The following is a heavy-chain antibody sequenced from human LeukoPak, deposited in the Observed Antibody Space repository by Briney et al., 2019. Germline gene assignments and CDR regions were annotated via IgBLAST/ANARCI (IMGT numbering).Heavy chain of an antibody. J-gene: IGHJ6*03. Sequence: PGGSLRLSCAASGFTFSSYWMHWVRQAPGKGLVWVSRISSDGSSTSYADSVKGRFTISRDNAKNTLYLQMNSLRAEDTAVYYCAREGAYYDSSGYYYYYYMDVWGKGTTVTASS. CDR2: ISSDGSST. V-gene: IGHV3-74*01. CDR3: AREGAYYDSSGYYYYYYMDV. CDR1: GFTFSSYW. D-gene: IGHD3-22*01.